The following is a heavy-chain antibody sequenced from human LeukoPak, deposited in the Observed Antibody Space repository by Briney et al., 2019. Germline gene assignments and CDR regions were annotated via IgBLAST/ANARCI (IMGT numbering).Heavy chain of an antibody. CDR3: ARQGPNLLGGANNFDY. CDR2: IYYSGST. J-gene: IGHJ4*02. D-gene: IGHD1-26*01. Sequence: SETLSLTCTVSGGSISGSSYYWGWIRQPPGKGLEWIGSIYYSGSTYYNPSLKSRVTISVDTSKNQFSLKLSSVTAADTAVYFCARQGPNLLGGANNFDYWGQGTLVTVSS. V-gene: IGHV4-39*01. CDR1: GGSISGSSYY.